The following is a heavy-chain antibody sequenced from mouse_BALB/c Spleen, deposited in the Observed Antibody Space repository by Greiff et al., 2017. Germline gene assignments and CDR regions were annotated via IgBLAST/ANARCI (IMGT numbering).Heavy chain of an antibody. D-gene: IGHD1-3*01. CDR2: ISYSGST. CDR3: ARKLPYYAMDY. CDR1: GYSITSDYA. J-gene: IGHJ4*01. Sequence: EVQLQESGPGLVKPSQSLSLTCTVTGYSITSDYAWNWIRQFPGNKLEWMGYISYSGSTSYNPSLKSRISITRDTSKNQFFLQLNSVTTEDTATYYCARKLPYYAMDYWGQGTSVTVSS. V-gene: IGHV3-2*02.